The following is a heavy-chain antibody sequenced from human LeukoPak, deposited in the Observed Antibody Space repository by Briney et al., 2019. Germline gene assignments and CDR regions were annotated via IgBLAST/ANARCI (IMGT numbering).Heavy chain of an antibody. CDR3: VKSDCGSDGCKLLNY. J-gene: IGHJ4*02. V-gene: IGHV3-23*01. D-gene: IGHD2-21*01. Sequence: PGGSLRLSCAASGFTLSSYAMSWVRQAPGKGLEWVSAISGSGGSTYYADSVKGRFTISRDNAKNTLSLQMNSLRAEVTAVYYGVKSDCGSDGCKLLNYWGQGTLVTASS. CDR1: GFTLSSYA. CDR2: ISGSGGST.